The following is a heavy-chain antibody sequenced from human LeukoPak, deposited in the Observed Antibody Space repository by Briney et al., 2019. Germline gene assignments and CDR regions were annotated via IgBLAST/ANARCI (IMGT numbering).Heavy chain of an antibody. Sequence: PGGSLRLSCAASGFTFSGNSMHWVRQAPGKGLEWVAVISYDGKKKYYADSVKGRFTIPRENSQNRQYLQMNSLIPEDTAVYYCAKEGGSNSDYFDYWGQGTLVTVSS. V-gene: IGHV3-30*18. J-gene: IGHJ4*02. CDR1: GFTFSGNS. CDR2: ISYDGKKK. CDR3: AKEGGSNSDYFDY. D-gene: IGHD1-26*01.